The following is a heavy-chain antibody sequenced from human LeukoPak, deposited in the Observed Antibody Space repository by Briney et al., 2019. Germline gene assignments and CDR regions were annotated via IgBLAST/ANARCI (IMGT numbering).Heavy chain of an antibody. CDR1: GFTFSSYA. CDR3: ARDLELTYYDSSGHDY. J-gene: IGHJ4*02. V-gene: IGHV3-30-3*01. D-gene: IGHD3-22*01. CDR2: ISYDGSDK. Sequence: PGRSLRLSCAASGFTFSSYAMRWVRQAPGKGLEWVAVISYDGSDKYYADSVKGRFTISRDNSKNTLYLQMNSLSGEDTAVYYCARDLELTYYDSSGHDYWGQGTLVTVSS.